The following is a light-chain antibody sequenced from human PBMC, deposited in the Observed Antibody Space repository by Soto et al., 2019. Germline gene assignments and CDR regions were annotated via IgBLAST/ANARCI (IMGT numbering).Light chain of an antibody. CDR1: QSISSW. CDR2: DAS. J-gene: IGKJ2*01. CDR3: QQYNSPYT. Sequence: DIPMTQSPSTLSASVGDRVTITCRASQSISSWLAWYQQKPGKAPKLLIYDASSLESGVPSRFSGSGSGTEFPLTISRLQPDDFATYYCQQYNSPYTFGHGTKLEIK. V-gene: IGKV1-5*01.